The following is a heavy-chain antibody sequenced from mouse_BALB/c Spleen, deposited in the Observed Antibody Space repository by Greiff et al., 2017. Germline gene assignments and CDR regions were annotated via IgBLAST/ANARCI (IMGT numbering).Heavy chain of an antibody. CDR1: GFSLTSYG. J-gene: IGHJ3*01. CDR3: ARDRAVEFAY. CDR2: IWAGGST. D-gene: IGHD1-1*01. Sequence: QVQLKQSGPGLVAPSQSLSITCTVSGFSLTSYGVHWVRQPPGKGLEWLGVIWAGGSTNYNSALMSRLSISKDNSKSQVFLKMNSLQTDDTAMYYCARDRAVEFAYWGQGTLVTVSA. V-gene: IGHV2-9*02.